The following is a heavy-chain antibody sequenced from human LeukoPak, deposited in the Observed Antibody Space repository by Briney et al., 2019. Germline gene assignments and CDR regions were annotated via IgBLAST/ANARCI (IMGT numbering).Heavy chain of an antibody. CDR1: GFTFSSFA. CDR3: AKARAYSSSPVCDY. V-gene: IGHV3-23*01. J-gene: IGHJ4*02. Sequence: EPGGSLRLSCAASGFTFSSFAMSWVRQAPGKGLEWVSAISGGGGSTYYADSVKGRFTISRDNSKNTLFLQMNSLKVDDTAVYYCAKARAYSSSPVCDYWGQGTLVTVSS. CDR2: ISGGGGST. D-gene: IGHD6-6*01.